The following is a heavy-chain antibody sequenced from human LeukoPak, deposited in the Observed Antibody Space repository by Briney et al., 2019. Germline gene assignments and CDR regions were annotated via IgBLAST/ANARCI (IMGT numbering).Heavy chain of an antibody. CDR3: ASFGTTGAGALTWYFDY. J-gene: IGHJ4*02. D-gene: IGHD4-17*01. CDR2: IYSSGSA. Sequence: KSSETLSLTCTVSGGSINSNNYYWGWIRQPPGKGLEWIGSIYSSGSAYYNPSLKSRVTISVDTSKNQFSLKLSSVTAADTAVYYCASFGTTGAGALTWYFDYWGQGTLVTVSS. V-gene: IGHV4-39*07. CDR1: GGSINSNNYY.